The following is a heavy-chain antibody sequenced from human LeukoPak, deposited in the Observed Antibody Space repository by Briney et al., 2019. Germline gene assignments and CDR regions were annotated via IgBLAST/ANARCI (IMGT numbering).Heavy chain of an antibody. V-gene: IGHV3-53*01. CDR3: ATAVAGPPFDY. Sequence: GGSLRLSCAASGFTVSTNYMSWVRQVPGKGLEWVSVIYSADSTYYADSVKGRFTISRDNSKNTLYLQMNSLRAEDTAVYYCATAVAGPPFDYWGQGTLVTVSS. D-gene: IGHD6-19*01. CDR2: IYSADST. J-gene: IGHJ4*02. CDR1: GFTVSTNY.